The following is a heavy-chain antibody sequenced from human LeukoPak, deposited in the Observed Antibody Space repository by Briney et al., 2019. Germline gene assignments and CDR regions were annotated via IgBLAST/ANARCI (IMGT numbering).Heavy chain of an antibody. V-gene: IGHV1-2*02. D-gene: IGHD6-13*01. CDR2: INPNSGGT. Sequence: ASVKVSCKASGYTFTGYYMHWVRQAPGQGLEWMGWINPNSGGTNYAQKFQGRVTMTRDTSISTAYMELSRLRSDDTAAYYCASSARSWSSLFFQHWGQGTLVTVSS. CDR3: ASSARSWSSLFFQH. CDR1: GYTFTGYY. J-gene: IGHJ1*01.